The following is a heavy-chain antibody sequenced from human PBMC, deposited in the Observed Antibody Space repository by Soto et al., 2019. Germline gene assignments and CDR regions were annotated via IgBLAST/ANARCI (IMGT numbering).Heavy chain of an antibody. Sequence: QVRLVESGGGVVQPGRSLRLSCAASGFTFSSYGMHWVRHAPGKGLEWVAVISYDGSNKYYADSVKGRFTISRDNSKKTLYLQMNSLRAEDTAVYYCAKVAEDTAMVLYFDYWGQGTLVTVSS. D-gene: IGHD5-18*01. V-gene: IGHV3-30*18. CDR3: AKVAEDTAMVLYFDY. CDR1: GFTFSSYG. J-gene: IGHJ4*02. CDR2: ISYDGSNK.